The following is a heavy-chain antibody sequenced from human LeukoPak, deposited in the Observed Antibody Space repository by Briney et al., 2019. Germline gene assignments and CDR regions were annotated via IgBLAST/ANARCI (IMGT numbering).Heavy chain of an antibody. CDR2: IRYDGSIK. CDR1: GFTFSYYG. Sequence: GGSLRLSCAASGFTFSYYGMHWVRQPPGRGLEWVSFIRYDGSIKDYADSVRGRFTISRDNYKNTLYLQMNSLRAEDTAVYYCAELGITMIGGVWGKGTTVTISS. J-gene: IGHJ6*04. CDR3: AELGITMIGGV. V-gene: IGHV3-30*02. D-gene: IGHD3-10*02.